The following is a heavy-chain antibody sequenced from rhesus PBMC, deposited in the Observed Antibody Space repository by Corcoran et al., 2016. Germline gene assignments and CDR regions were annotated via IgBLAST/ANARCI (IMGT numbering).Heavy chain of an antibody. CDR1: VGSISSGYYY. V-gene: IGHV4-122*02. J-gene: IGHJ4*01. CDR3: ARRGPMVGFDY. D-gene: IGHD4-4*01. CDR2: ITYRGST. Sequence: QVQLQESGPGLVKPSETLSLTCAVSVGSISSGYYYWRWIRQPPGKGLEWIGYITYRGSTSYNPPLKSRVTSARDTSKNQFSLKLSSVTAADTAVYYWARRGPMVGFDYWGQGVLVTVSS.